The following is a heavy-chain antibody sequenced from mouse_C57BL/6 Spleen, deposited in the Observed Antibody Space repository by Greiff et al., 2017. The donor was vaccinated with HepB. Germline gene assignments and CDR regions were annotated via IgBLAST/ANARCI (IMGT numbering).Heavy chain of an antibody. CDR2: IYPSDSEN. J-gene: IGHJ4*01. CDR1: GYTFTSYW. Sequence: QVQLQQSGAELVRPGSSVKLSCKASGYTFTSYWMDWVKQRPGQGLEWIGNIYPSDSENHYNQKFKDKATLTVDKSSSTAYMQRSSLTYEDSAVYYCAREITTEDYWGQGTSVTVSS. V-gene: IGHV1-61*01. D-gene: IGHD1-1*01. CDR3: AREITTEDY.